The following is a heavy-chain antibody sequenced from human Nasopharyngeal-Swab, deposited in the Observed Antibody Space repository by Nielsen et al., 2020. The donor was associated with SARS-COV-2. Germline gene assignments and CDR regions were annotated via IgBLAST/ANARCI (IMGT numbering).Heavy chain of an antibody. J-gene: IGHJ4*02. Sequence: GGSLRLSSAASGFTFSSYSMNWVRQAPGKGLEWVSSISSSSSYIYYADSVKGRFTISRDNAKNSLYLQMNSLRAEDTAVYYCAREGKGSWNWNYVGESYFDYWGQGTLVTVSS. D-gene: IGHD1-7*01. CDR1: GFTFSSYS. V-gene: IGHV3-21*01. CDR3: AREGKGSWNWNYVGESYFDY. CDR2: ISSSSSYI.